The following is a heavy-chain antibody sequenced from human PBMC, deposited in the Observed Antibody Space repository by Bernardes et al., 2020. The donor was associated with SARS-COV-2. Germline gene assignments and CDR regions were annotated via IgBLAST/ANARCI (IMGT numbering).Heavy chain of an antibody. V-gene: IGHV3-66*02. J-gene: IGHJ3*02. CDR3: ARDLPHYYDSSLSAFDI. CDR1: GFTVSSNY. Sequence: GGSLRLSCAASGFTVSSNYMSWVRQAPGKGLEWVSVIYSGGSTYYADSVKGRFTISRDNSKNTLYLQMNSLRAEDTAVYYCARDLPHYYDSSLSAFDIWGQGTMVTVSS. D-gene: IGHD3-22*01. CDR2: IYSGGST.